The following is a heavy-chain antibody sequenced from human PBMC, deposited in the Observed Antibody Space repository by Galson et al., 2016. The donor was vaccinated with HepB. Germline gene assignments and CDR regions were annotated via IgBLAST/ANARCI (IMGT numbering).Heavy chain of an antibody. J-gene: IGHJ6*02. V-gene: IGHV3-7*03. D-gene: IGHD3-9*01. Sequence: SLRLSCAASGFTFSSYWMSWVRQAPGKGLEWVANIKKDGSEKYYVDSVRGRFSISRDNAKNSVYLEMNSLRAEDTAVYYCTRDYFYGMDVWGQGTTVTVS. CDR2: IKKDGSEK. CDR1: GFTFSSYW. CDR3: TRDYFYGMDV.